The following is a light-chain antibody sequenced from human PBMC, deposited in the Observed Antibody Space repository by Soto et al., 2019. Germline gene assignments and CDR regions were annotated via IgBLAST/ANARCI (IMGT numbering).Light chain of an antibody. J-gene: IGLJ1*01. V-gene: IGLV2-8*01. CDR1: SSDVGAYDY. CDR3: SSFAGSNNIPYV. Sequence: QSVLTQPASVSGSPGQSITISCTGTSSDVGAYDYVSWYQQHPGKAPKLMIYEINKRPSGVPDRFSGSKSGNTASLTVSGLQAEDEADYYCSSFAGSNNIPYVFGTGTKGTVL. CDR2: EIN.